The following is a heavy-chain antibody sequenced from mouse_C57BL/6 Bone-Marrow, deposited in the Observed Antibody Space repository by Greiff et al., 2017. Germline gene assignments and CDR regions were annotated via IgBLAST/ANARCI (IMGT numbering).Heavy chain of an antibody. J-gene: IGHJ1*03. Sequence: VQLKQSGPELVKPGASVKISCKASGYTFTDYYMNWVKQSHGKSLEWIGDINPNNGGTSYNQKFKGKATLTVDKSSSTAYMELRSLTSEDSAVYYCATYDIWYFDVWGTGTTVTVSS. V-gene: IGHV1-26*01. CDR1: GYTFTDYY. CDR2: INPNNGGT. CDR3: ATYDIWYFDV. D-gene: IGHD2-3*01.